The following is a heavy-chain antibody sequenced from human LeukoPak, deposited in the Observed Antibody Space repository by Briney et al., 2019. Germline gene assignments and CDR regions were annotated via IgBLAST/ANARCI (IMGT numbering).Heavy chain of an antibody. D-gene: IGHD5-12*01. CDR3: ARVGGYSGSNWDNWFDP. J-gene: IGHJ5*02. CDR1: GGSISSYY. Sequence: SETLSLTCTVSGGSISSYYWSWIRQPPGKGLEWIGTIYYSGSTYYNPSLKSRVTISVDTSKNQFSLKLTSVTAADTAVYYCARVGGYSGSNWDNWFDPWGQGTLVTVSS. V-gene: IGHV4-39*07. CDR2: IYYSGST.